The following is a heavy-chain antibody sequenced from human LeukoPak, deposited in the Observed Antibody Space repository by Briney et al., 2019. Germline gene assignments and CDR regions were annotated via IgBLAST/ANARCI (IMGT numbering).Heavy chain of an antibody. V-gene: IGHV3-7*01. CDR3: ARDHGSGSYWEGFDP. D-gene: IGHD3-10*01. Sequence: TGGSLRLSCAASGFTFSSYWTSWVRQAPGKGLEWVANIKKDGSEKYYVDSVKGRFTISRDNAKNSLSLQMNSLRVEDTAVYYCARDHGSGSYWEGFDPRGQGTLVTVSS. CDR1: GFTFSSYW. CDR2: IKKDGSEK. J-gene: IGHJ5*02.